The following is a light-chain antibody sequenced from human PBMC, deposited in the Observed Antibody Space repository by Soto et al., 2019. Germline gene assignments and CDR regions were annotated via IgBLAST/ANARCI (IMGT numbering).Light chain of an antibody. CDR2: AAS. CDR1: QGISSY. J-gene: IGKJ4*01. V-gene: IGKV1-8*01. CDR3: QQYYSYLPLT. Sequence: AIRTTQSPSSFSASTGDRVTITCRASQGISSYLAWYQQKPGKAPKLLIYAASTLQSGVPSRFSGSGSGTDFTLTISCLQSEDFATYYCQQYYSYLPLTFGGGTKVEIK.